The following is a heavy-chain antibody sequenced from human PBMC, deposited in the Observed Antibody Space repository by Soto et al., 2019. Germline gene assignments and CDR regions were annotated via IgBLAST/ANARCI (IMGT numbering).Heavy chain of an antibody. J-gene: IGHJ4*02. Sequence: GGSLRLSCAASGFTFSSYWMSWVRQAPGKGLEWVANIKQDGSEKYYVDSVKGRFTISRDNAKNSLYLQMNSLRAEDTAVYYCARDRRQWLVRAPDYWGQGTLVTVSS. CDR2: IKQDGSEK. CDR1: GFTFSSYW. D-gene: IGHD6-19*01. V-gene: IGHV3-7*01. CDR3: ARDRRQWLVRAPDY.